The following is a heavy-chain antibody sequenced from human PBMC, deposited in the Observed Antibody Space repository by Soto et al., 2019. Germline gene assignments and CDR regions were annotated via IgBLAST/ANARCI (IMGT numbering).Heavy chain of an antibody. CDR3: AREVVVPYCGGDCYPTHPNYNWFDP. D-gene: IGHD2-21*02. Sequence: PSETLSLTCTVSGGSISSYYWSWIRQPPGKGLEWIGYIYYSGSTNYNPSLKSRVTISVDTSKNQFSLKLSSVTAADTAVYYCAREVVVPYCGGDCYPTHPNYNWFDPWGQGTLVTVSS. J-gene: IGHJ5*02. CDR2: IYYSGST. CDR1: GGSISSYY. V-gene: IGHV4-59*01.